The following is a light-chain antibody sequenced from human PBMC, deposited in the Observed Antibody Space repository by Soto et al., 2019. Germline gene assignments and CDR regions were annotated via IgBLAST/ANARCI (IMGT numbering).Light chain of an antibody. J-gene: IGKJ4*01. V-gene: IGKV1-5*01. Sequence: DIQMTQSPSTLSASVGDRVTITCRASQNINMWLAWYQQKPGKAPKLLIYDASSLQSGVPSRFGGSGSGTDFTLTITSLLPEDFATYYCQQLSSYPRLTFGGGTKVDIK. CDR3: QQLSSYPRLT. CDR2: DAS. CDR1: QNINMW.